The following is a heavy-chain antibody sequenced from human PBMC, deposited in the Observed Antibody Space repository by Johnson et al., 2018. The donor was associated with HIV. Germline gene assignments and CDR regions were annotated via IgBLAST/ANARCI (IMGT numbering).Heavy chain of an antibody. V-gene: IGHV3-9*01. CDR3: AKGVGATTNDAFDI. CDR2: ISWTSGSI. Sequence: EVQLVESGGGVVQPGRSLRLSCAASGFTFDDYAMHWVRQAPGKGLDWVSGISWTSGSIGYADSVKGRFTISRDNAKNSLYLQMNSLRAEDTALYYCAKGVGATTNDAFDIWGQGTMVTVSS. D-gene: IGHD1-26*01. CDR1: GFTFDDYA. J-gene: IGHJ3*02.